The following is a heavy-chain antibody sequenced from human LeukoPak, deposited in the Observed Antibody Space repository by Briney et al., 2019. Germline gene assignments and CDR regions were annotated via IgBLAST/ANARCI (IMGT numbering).Heavy chain of an antibody. D-gene: IGHD3-10*01. J-gene: IGHJ4*02. V-gene: IGHV4-34*01. CDR3: ARGPFDGSGSYYKPRNFDY. CDR2: INHSGST. Sequence: SETVSLTCAVYGGSFSGYYWSWLRQPPGQGLEWIGEINHSGSTNYNPSLKSRVTISVDTSKNQFSLKLSSVSAAGTAVYYCARGPFDGSGSYYKPRNFDYWGQGTLVTVSS. CDR1: GGSFSGYY.